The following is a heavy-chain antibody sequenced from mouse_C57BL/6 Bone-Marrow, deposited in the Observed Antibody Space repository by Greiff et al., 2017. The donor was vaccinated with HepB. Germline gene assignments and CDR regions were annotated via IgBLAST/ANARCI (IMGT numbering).Heavy chain of an antibody. CDR1: GYTFTSYW. Sequence: VQLQQPGAELVKPGASVKLSCKASGYTFTSYWMQWVKQRPGQGLEWIGEIDPSDSYTNYNQKFKGKATLTVDTSSSTAYMQLSSLTSEDSAVYYCARERYGAMDYWGQGTSVTVSS. D-gene: IGHD1-1*01. CDR2: IDPSDSYT. V-gene: IGHV1-50*01. CDR3: ARERYGAMDY. J-gene: IGHJ4*01.